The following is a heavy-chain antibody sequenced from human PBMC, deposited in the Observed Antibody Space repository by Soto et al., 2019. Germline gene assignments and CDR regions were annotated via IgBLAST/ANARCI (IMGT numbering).Heavy chain of an antibody. CDR2: ISSSSSTI. CDR3: ARGLGYCSGGSCDAFDI. V-gene: IGHV3-48*01. Sequence: GGSLRLSCAASGFTFSSYSMNWVRQAPGKGLEWVSYISSSSSTIYYADSVKGRFTISGDNARNSLYLQMNSLRAEDTAVYYCARGLGYCSGGSCDAFDIWGQGTMVTVSS. J-gene: IGHJ3*02. D-gene: IGHD2-15*01. CDR1: GFTFSSYS.